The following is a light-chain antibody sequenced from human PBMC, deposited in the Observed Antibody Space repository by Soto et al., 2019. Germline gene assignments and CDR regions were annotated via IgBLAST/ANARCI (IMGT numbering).Light chain of an antibody. Sequence: DIQMTQSPSTLSASVGDRVTLTCRASRSITNWLAWFQQKPGKAPKLLIYDASNLESGVPSRFSGSGYGTEFTLSVSSLHPDDFGIYDCQQYSTDPSTFGPGTIVDLK. CDR3: QQYSTDPST. CDR2: DAS. J-gene: IGKJ3*01. V-gene: IGKV1-5*01. CDR1: RSITNW.